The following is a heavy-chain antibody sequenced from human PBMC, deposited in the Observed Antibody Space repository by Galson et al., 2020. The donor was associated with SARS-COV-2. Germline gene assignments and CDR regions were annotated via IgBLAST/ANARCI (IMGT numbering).Heavy chain of an antibody. CDR1: GFTFGDYY. D-gene: IGHD3-10*01. CDR2: ITHTGTTI. Sequence: GGSLRLSCAASGFTFGDYYMTWIRQAPGKGLDCLSYITHTGTTIYYADSLRGRFTISRDNAKNSLYLQMNSLRAEDTDVYYCARVRIYGSGTYPLFDYWGQGTLVTVSS. V-gene: IGHV3-11*04. J-gene: IGHJ4*02. CDR3: ARVRIYGSGTYPLFDY.